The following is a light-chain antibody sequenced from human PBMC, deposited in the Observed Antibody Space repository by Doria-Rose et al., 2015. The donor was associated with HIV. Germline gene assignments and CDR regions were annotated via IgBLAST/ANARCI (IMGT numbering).Light chain of an antibody. V-gene: IGKV3-11*01. Sequence: EIVLTQSPATLSLSPGERATLSCRASQSVSSNLAWYQQKPGQAPRFLTYDASNRATGTPARFSGSGSGTDFTLTISSLEPEDFAVYFCQQRSNWSPIFTFGPGTKVDI. CDR1: QSVSSN. CDR2: DAS. CDR3: QQRSNWSPIFT. J-gene: IGKJ3*01.